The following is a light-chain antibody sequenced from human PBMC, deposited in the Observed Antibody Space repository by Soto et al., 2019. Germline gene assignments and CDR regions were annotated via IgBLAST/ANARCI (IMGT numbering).Light chain of an antibody. CDR1: QSVSSN. CDR3: QQYNNWPPLT. V-gene: IGKV3-15*01. J-gene: IGKJ4*01. CDR2: GAS. Sequence: EIVMTQSPATLSVSPGERATLSCRASQSVSSNLAWYQQKPGQAPRLLIYGASTRATGIPARFSGSGSGTEFTLNISSRQSEDFAIYYCQQYNNWPPLTFGGGTKVES.